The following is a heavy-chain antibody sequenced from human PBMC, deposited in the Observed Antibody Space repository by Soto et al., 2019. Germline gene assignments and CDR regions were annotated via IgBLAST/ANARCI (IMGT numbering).Heavy chain of an antibody. J-gene: IGHJ6*02. CDR2: IWYDGSNK. Sequence: GGSLRLSCAASGFTFSSYGMHWVRQAPGKGLEWVAVIWYDGSNKYYADSVKGRFTISRDNSKNTLYLKMNSLRAEDTAVYYCARDCLVDTAMVYYYYYGMDVWGQGTTVTVSS. D-gene: IGHD5-18*01. CDR3: ARDCLVDTAMVYYYYYGMDV. CDR1: GFTFSSYG. V-gene: IGHV3-33*01.